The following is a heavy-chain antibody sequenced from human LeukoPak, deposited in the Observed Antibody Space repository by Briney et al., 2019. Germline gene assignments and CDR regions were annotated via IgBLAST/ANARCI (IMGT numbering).Heavy chain of an antibody. CDR1: GFTFSSYS. CDR2: ISSSSSYI. V-gene: IGHV3-21*01. J-gene: IGHJ4*02. Sequence: GGSLRLSCAASGFTFSSYSMNWVRQAPGKGLEWVSSISSSSSYIYYADSVKGRFTISRDNAKNSLYLQMNSLRAEDTAVYYCARDGGIVGAAYYFDYWGQGTLVTVSS. D-gene: IGHD1-26*01. CDR3: ARDGGIVGAAYYFDY.